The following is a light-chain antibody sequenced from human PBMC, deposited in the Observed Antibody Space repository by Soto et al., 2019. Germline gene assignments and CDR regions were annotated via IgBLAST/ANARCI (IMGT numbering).Light chain of an antibody. CDR1: QSVSSSY. J-gene: IGKJ1*01. V-gene: IGKV3-20*01. Sequence: EIVMTQSPGTLSLSPGEGATLSCRASQSVSSSYLAWYQQKPGQAPRLLIYGASSRATGIPDRFSGSGSGTDFTLTISRLEPEDFAVYYCQQYGSSLLWTFGQGTKVDIK. CDR2: GAS. CDR3: QQYGSSLLWT.